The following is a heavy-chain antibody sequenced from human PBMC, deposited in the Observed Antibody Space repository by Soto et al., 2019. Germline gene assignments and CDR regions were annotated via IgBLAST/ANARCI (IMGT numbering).Heavy chain of an antibody. CDR3: ARSQSSSSSLELYSYYYYGIDV. CDR1: GGTFSSYA. J-gene: IGHJ6*02. CDR2: IIPISGTA. Sequence: QVQLVQSGAEVKKPGSSVKVSCKASGGTFSSYAISWVRQAPGQGLEWMGGIIPISGTANYAQKFQGRVTITAELSTSTAYLQLSSLRPEATAVYFCARSQSSSSSLELYSYYYYGIDVWGQGSTVTVSS. V-gene: IGHV1-69*01. D-gene: IGHD2-2*01.